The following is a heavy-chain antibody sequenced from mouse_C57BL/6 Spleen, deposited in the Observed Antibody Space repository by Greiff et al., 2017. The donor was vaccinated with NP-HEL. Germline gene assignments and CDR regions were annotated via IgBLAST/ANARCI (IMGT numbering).Heavy chain of an antibody. CDR3: ARSPYYGSRYFDV. CDR1: GYTFTDYY. CDR2: IYPGSGNT. J-gene: IGHJ1*03. V-gene: IGHV1-76*01. D-gene: IGHD1-1*01. Sequence: VKLVESGAELVRPGASVKLSCKASGYTFTDYYINWVKQRPGQGLEWIARIYPGSGNTYYNEKFKGKATLTAEKSSSTAYMQLSSLTSEDSAVYFCARSPYYGSRYFDVWGTGTTVTVSS.